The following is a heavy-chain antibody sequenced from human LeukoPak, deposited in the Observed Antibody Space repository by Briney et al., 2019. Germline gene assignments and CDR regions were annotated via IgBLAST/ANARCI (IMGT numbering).Heavy chain of an antibody. CDR3: ARGDGYTLGNYFDY. V-gene: IGHV3-21*01. CDR1: GFTFSSYS. Sequence: PWGSLRLSCAASGFTFSSYSMNWVRQAPGKGLEWVSSISSSSSYIYYADSVKGRFTISRDNAKNSLYLQMNSLRAEDTAVYYCARGDGYTLGNYFDYWGQGTLVTVSS. CDR2: ISSSSSYI. D-gene: IGHD5-24*01. J-gene: IGHJ4*02.